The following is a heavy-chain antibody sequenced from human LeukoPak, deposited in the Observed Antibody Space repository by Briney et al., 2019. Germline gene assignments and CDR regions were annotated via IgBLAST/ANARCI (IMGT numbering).Heavy chain of an antibody. D-gene: IGHD2-2*01. J-gene: IGHJ3*02. CDR1: GYTFTSYD. Sequence: GASVKVSCKASGYTFTSYDINWVRQATGQGLEWMGIINPSGGSTSYAQKFQGRVTMTRDTSTSTVYMELSSLRSEDTAVYYCAREKVPAAMGPFDIWGQGTMVTVSS. CDR2: INPSGGST. CDR3: AREKVPAAMGPFDI. V-gene: IGHV1-46*01.